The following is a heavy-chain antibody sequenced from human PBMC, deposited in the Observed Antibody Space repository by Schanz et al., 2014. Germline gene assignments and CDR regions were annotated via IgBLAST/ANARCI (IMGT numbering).Heavy chain of an antibody. CDR3: ARKMKLGVYGGKGHDSLDI. CDR2: ISSASSTI. CDR1: RFTVTNAW. J-gene: IGHJ3*02. Sequence: EMQLLESGGGLIQPGGSLTLSCAASRFTVTNAWMSWVRQAPGKGLEWVSYISSASSTINYADSVKGRFTISRDNAKNTLYLQMNTLRAEDTAVYYCARKMKLGVYGGKGHDSLDIWGQGTMVTVSS. V-gene: IGHV3-48*04. D-gene: IGHD4-17*01.